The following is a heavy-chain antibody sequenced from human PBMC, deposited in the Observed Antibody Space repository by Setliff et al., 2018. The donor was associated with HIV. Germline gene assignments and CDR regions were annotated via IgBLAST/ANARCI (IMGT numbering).Heavy chain of an antibody. CDR2: INPNSGGT. D-gene: IGHD3-10*01. Sequence: ASVKVSCKASGYTFTGYYMHWVRQGPGQGLQWMGRINPNSGGTNYAQKFQGRVTMTRDTSISTAYMELSRLRSDDTAVYYCARVQRLLLFGDLDYAFDIWGQGTMVTVSS. CDR3: ARVQRLLLFGDLDYAFDI. CDR1: GYTFTGYY. J-gene: IGHJ3*02. V-gene: IGHV1-2*06.